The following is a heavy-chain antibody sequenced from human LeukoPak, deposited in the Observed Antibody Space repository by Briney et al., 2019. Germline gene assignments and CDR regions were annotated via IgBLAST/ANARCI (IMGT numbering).Heavy chain of an antibody. J-gene: IGHJ4*02. D-gene: IGHD2-2*01. CDR2: IYYSGST. CDR3: ARGHQLLSGAFDI. V-gene: IGHV4-59*08. Sequence: SETLSLTCTVSGGSISSYYWSWIRQPPGKGLEWIGYIYYSGSTNYNPSLKSRVTISVDTSKNQFSLKLSSVTAADTAVYYCARGHQLLSGAFDIWGQGTLVTVSS. CDR1: GGSISSYY.